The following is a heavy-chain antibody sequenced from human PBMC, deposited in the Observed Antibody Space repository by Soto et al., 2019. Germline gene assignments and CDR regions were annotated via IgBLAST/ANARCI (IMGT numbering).Heavy chain of an antibody. CDR3: AKSMASSLVGGLPDY. Sequence: ASVKVSCKASGYTFTSYAMHWVRQAPGQRLEWMGWINAGNGNTKYSQKFQGRVTITRDTSASTAYMELNSLRPEDTAVYYCAKSMASSLVGGLPDYWGQGTQVTVSS. CDR2: INAGNGNT. CDR1: GYTFTSYA. D-gene: IGHD3-16*01. V-gene: IGHV1-3*01. J-gene: IGHJ4*02.